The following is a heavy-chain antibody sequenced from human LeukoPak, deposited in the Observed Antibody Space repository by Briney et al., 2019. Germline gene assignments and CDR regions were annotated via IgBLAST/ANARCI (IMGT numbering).Heavy chain of an antibody. J-gene: IGHJ6*03. Sequence: GGSLRLSCAASGFTFSSYEMNWVRQAPGKGLEWVSYISSSGSTIYYADSVKGRFTISRDNAKNSLYLQMNSLRTEDTAVYYCARAFGYSSGWYGDYYYTDVWGKGTTVTVSS. CDR1: GFTFSSYE. V-gene: IGHV3-48*03. CDR2: ISSSGSTI. D-gene: IGHD6-19*01. CDR3: ARAFGYSSGWYGDYYYTDV.